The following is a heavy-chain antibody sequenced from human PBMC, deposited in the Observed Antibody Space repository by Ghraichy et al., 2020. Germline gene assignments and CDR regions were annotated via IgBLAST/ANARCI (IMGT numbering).Heavy chain of an antibody. CDR2: INHSGST. CDR3: ARAFLSGYDVLDAFDI. CDR1: GGSFSGYY. V-gene: IGHV4-34*01. D-gene: IGHD5-12*01. Sequence: SETLSLTCAVYGGSFSGYYWSWIRQPPGKGLEWIGEINHSGSTNYNPSLKSRVTISVDTSKNQFSLKLSSVTAADTAVYYCARAFLSGYDVLDAFDIWGQGTMVTVSS. J-gene: IGHJ3*02.